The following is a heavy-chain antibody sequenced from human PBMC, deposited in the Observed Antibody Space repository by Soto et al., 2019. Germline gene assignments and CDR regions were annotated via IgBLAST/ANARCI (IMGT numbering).Heavy chain of an antibody. CDR1: GGSFSGYY. CDR2: INHSGST. V-gene: IGHV4-34*01. D-gene: IGHD2-2*01. Sequence: SETLSLTCAVYGGSFSGYYWSWIRQPPGKGLEWIGEINHSGSTNYNPSLKSRVTISVDTSKNQFSLKLSSVTAADTAVYYCARVVPAALIDYWGQGTLVTVSS. J-gene: IGHJ4*02. CDR3: ARVVPAALIDY.